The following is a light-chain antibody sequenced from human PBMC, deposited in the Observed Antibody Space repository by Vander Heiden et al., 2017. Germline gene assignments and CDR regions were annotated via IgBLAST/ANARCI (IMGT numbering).Light chain of an antibody. CDR2: LGS. CDR1: QSLLHSNENSY. CDR3: MQAQQTPYT. J-gene: IGKJ2*01. Sequence: EIVMTQSPLFLPVTPGQPASIPCRSSQSLLHSNENSYVDWYLQKAGQSQQLLIYLGSNRASGVSDRFSGSGSGTGFTLKISRVGAEDVGFYYCMQAQQTPYTFGQGTKLEMK. V-gene: IGKV2-28*01.